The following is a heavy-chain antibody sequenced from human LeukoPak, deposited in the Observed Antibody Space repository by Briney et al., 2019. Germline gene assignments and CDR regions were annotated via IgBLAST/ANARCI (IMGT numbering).Heavy chain of an antibody. V-gene: IGHV3-21*01. CDR2: IRSSSSYI. Sequence: PGGSLRLSCAASGFTFSSYSMNWVRRAPGKGLEWGSSIRSSSSYIYYADSVKGRFTISRDNAKNSLYLQMNSLRAEDTAVYYCARDGVTMLRGVKVLDYYYYYMDVWGKGTTVTISS. D-gene: IGHD3-10*01. CDR1: GFTFSSYS. CDR3: ARDGVTMLRGVKVLDYYYYYMDV. J-gene: IGHJ6*03.